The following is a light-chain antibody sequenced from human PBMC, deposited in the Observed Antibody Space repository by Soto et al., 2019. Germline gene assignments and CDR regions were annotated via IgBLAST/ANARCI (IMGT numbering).Light chain of an antibody. CDR3: SSYAGINNLV. J-gene: IGLJ2*01. V-gene: IGLV2-8*01. CDR2: EVS. Sequence: QSALTQPPSASGSPGQSVTISCTGTSSDVGGYNYVSWYQQHPGKAPKLMIYEVSKRPSGVPDRFSGSKPGNTASLTVSWLQAEDEDDYYCSSYAGINNLVFGGGTKLTVL. CDR1: SSDVGGYNY.